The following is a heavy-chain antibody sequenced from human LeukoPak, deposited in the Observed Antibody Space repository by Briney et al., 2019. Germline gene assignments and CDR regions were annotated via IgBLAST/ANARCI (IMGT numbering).Heavy chain of an antibody. D-gene: IGHD2-2*01. CDR2: ISYSGSS. CDR3: ARHAVVPAPCFDY. CDR1: GGSISSSSYY. Sequence: PSETLSLTCTASGGSISSSSYYWGWIRQPPGKGLEWVGSISYSGSSYYSSSLKSRVTISVDTSKNQFSLKLSSVTAADTAVYHCARHAVVPAPCFDYWGQGTLVTVSS. J-gene: IGHJ4*02. V-gene: IGHV4-39*01.